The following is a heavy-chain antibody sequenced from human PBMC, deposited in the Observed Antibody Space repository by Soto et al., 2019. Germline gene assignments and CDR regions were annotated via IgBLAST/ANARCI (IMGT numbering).Heavy chain of an antibody. D-gene: IGHD2-8*01. CDR2: IYYSGST. CDR1: GGNIISISYC. CDR3: ARLGLGYCTNGVCYPDY. V-gene: IGHV4-39*01. J-gene: IGHJ4*02. Sequence: SEPMSLTSTVAGGNIISISYCWGWINKPPGKGLEWIGSIYYSGSTYYNPSLKSRVTISVDTSKNQFSLKLSSVTAADTAVYYCARLGLGYCTNGVCYPDYWGQGTLVTVSS.